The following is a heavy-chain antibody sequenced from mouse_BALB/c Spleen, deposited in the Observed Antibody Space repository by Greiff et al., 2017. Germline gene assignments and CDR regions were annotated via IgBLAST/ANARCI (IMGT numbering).Heavy chain of an antibody. CDR1: GFTFSDYY. J-gene: IGHJ4*01. V-gene: IGHV5-4*02. CDR2: ISDGGSYT. CDR3: ARGYYYGSSSSYAMDY. D-gene: IGHD1-1*01. Sequence: EVQRVESGGGLVKPGGSLKLSCAASGFTFSDYYMYWVRQTPEKRLEWVATISDGGSYTYYPDSVKGRFTISRDNAKNNLHLQMSSLKSEDTAMYYCARGYYYGSSSSYAMDYWGQGTSVTVSS.